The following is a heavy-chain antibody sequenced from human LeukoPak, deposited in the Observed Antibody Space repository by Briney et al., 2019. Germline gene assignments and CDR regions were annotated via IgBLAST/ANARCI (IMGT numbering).Heavy chain of an antibody. Sequence: GSSVTVSCKASGGTFSSYAISWVRQAPGQGLEWMGRIIPIFGIANYAQKFQGRVTITADKSTSTAYMELSSLRSEDTAVYYCARGIAVAGNRHHGMDVWGQGTTVTVSS. J-gene: IGHJ6*02. V-gene: IGHV1-69*04. CDR1: GGTFSSYA. D-gene: IGHD6-19*01. CDR2: IIPIFGIA. CDR3: ARGIAVAGNRHHGMDV.